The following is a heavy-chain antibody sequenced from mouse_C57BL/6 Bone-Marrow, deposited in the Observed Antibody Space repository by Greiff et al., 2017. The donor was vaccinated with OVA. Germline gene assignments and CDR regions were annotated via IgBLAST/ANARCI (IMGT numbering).Heavy chain of an antibody. V-gene: IGHV1-5*01. J-gene: IGHJ4*01. D-gene: IGHD1-1*01. Sequence: VQLQQSGTVLARPGASVKMSCKTSGYTFTSYWMHWVKQRPGQGLEWIGAIYPGNSDTSYNQKFKGKAKLTAVTSASTAYMELSSLTNEDSAVYYCTRYYGSPYAMDYWGQGTSVTVSS. CDR2: IYPGNSDT. CDR1: GYTFTSYW. CDR3: TRYYGSPYAMDY.